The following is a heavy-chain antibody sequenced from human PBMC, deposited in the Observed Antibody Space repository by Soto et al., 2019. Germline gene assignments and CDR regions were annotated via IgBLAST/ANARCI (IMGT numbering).Heavy chain of an antibody. Sequence: QVQLQQWGAGLLKPSETLSLTCAVYGGSFSGYYWSWIRQPPGKGLEWIGEINHSGSTNYNPSLKSLVNISVDTSKNQFSLKQSSVTAADTAVYYCARGRTYGYCSGGSCRVFFDYWGQGTLVTVSS. CDR2: INHSGST. CDR1: GGSFSGYY. CDR3: ARGRTYGYCSGGSCRVFFDY. J-gene: IGHJ4*02. D-gene: IGHD2-15*01. V-gene: IGHV4-34*01.